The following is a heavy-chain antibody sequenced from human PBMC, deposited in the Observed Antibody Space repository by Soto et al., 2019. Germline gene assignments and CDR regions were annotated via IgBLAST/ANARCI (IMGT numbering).Heavy chain of an antibody. CDR1: GYSISSGYY. J-gene: IGHJ5*02. CDR2: IYHAGST. V-gene: IGHV4-38-2*01. Sequence: SETLSLTCAVSGYSISSGYYWGWLRQPPGKGLEWIGSIYHAGSTYYNPSLNSRVTLSIDMTTNHVSLILNSVTAADTAVYYYARVGPLVPYYYDSSPYTFENWFDPWGQGTLVTVSS. CDR3: ARVGPLVPYYYDSSPYTFENWFDP. D-gene: IGHD3-22*01.